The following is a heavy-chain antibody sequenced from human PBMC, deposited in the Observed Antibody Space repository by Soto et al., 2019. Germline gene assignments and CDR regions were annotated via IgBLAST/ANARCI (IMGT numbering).Heavy chain of an antibody. CDR3: ARVTFLWFGELRGWFDP. Sequence: PSETLSLTCAVYGGSFSGYYWSWIRQPPGKGLEWIGEISHSGSTNYNPSLKSRVTISVDTSKNQFSLKLSSVTAADTAVYYCARVTFLWFGELRGWFDPWGQGTLVTVSS. J-gene: IGHJ5*02. CDR2: ISHSGST. D-gene: IGHD3-10*01. CDR1: GGSFSGYY. V-gene: IGHV4-34*01.